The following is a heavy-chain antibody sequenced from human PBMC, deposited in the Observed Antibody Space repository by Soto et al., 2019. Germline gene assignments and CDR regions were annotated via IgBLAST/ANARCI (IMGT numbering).Heavy chain of an antibody. CDR1: GSTISSPYR. J-gene: IGHJ5*02. CDR3: AATNYYGSDSFWFDP. D-gene: IGHD3-10*01. Sequence: SETRSLTCAPSGSTISSPYRSRKVRPPPGRGLEWIGEICHSGSTNDSSSRKRRVTIAVDKSKSHFSLKLSSVTAADTAVYHCAATNYYGSDSFWFDPQGQGTLFTVSS. V-gene: IGHV4-4*02. CDR2: ICHSGST.